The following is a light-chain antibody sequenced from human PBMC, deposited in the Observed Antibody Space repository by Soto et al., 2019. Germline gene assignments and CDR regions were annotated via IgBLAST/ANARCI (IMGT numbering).Light chain of an antibody. CDR3: QQYNDWPPYT. J-gene: IGKJ2*01. Sequence: EVVMTQSPATLSVSPGESATLSCRASQSVSTNLAWYQQKPGQAPRLLIYGASTRATGIPARFRGSGSGTEFTLTVSSLQSEDFAVYYCQQYNDWPPYTFGQGTKLELK. CDR1: QSVSTN. CDR2: GAS. V-gene: IGKV3-15*01.